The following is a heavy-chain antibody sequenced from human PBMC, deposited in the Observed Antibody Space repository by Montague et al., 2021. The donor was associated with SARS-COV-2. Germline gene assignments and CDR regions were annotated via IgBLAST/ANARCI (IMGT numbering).Heavy chain of an antibody. CDR2: TYYRSNWYN. CDR1: GDSVSSDSVA. J-gene: IGHJ6*02. Sequence: CAISGDSVSSDSVAWNWVRQSPSRGLEWLGRTYYRSNWYNDYAVSVKSRITIKSDTSKNQISLQLNSVTPEDTAVYYCARDLRWRYGYGMDVWGQGTTVTVSS. V-gene: IGHV6-1*01. D-gene: IGHD3-16*01. CDR3: ARDLRWRYGYGMDV.